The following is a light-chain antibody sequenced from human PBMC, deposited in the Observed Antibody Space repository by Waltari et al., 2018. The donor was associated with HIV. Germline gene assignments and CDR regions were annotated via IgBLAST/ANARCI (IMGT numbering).Light chain of an antibody. CDR1: ALPKQY. V-gene: IGLV3-25*03. CDR2: KDS. CDR3: QSADSSGTYV. J-gene: IGLJ1*01. Sequence: VSVSPGQTARITCSGDALPKQYAYWYQQKPGQAPVLVIYKDSERPSGIPERFSGSSSGTTVTLTISGVQAEDEADYYCQSADSSGTYVFGTGTKVTVL.